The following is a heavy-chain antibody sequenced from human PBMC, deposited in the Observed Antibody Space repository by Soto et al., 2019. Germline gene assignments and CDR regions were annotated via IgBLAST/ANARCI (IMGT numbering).Heavy chain of an antibody. J-gene: IGHJ4*02. CDR1: GFTFSSYA. Sequence: GGSLRLSCAASGFTFSSYAMHWVRQAPGKGLEWVAVISYDGSNKYYADSVKGRFTISRDNSKNTLYLQMNSLRAEDTAVYYCAKEISKYVYWGQGTLVTVSS. CDR2: ISYDGSNK. CDR3: AKEISKYVY. D-gene: IGHD4-4*01. V-gene: IGHV3-30-3*01.